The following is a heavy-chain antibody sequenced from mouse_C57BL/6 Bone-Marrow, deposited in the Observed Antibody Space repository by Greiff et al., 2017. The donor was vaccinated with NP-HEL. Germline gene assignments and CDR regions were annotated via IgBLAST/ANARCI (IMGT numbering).Heavy chain of an antibody. Sequence: QVQLQQPGAELVKPGASVKLSCKASGYTFTSYWMHWVKQRPGQGLEWIGMIHPNSGSTNYNEKFKSKATLTVDKSSSTAYMQLSSLTSKDSAVYYCARANLFFDYWGQGTTLTVSS. D-gene: IGHD4-1*01. CDR1: GYTFTSYW. J-gene: IGHJ2*01. V-gene: IGHV1-64*01. CDR3: ARANLFFDY. CDR2: IHPNSGST.